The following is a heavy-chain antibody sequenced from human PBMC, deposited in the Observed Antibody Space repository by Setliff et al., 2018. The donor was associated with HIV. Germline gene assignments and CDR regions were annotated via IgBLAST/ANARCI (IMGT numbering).Heavy chain of an antibody. CDR2: IYTSGST. Sequence: SETLSLTCTVPGGSISTYYWTWIRQPAGKGLEWIGRIYTSGSTNYNPSLKSRVTMSVDTSKNQFSLKLSSVTAADTAMYYCARGSDTTGWSRYYYYMDVWGKGTTVTVS. V-gene: IGHV4-4*07. CDR1: GGSISTYY. J-gene: IGHJ6*03. D-gene: IGHD6-19*01. CDR3: ARGSDTTGWSRYYYYMDV.